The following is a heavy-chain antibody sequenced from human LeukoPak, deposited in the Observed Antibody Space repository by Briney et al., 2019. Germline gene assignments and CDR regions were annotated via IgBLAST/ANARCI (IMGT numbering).Heavy chain of an antibody. V-gene: IGHV1-2*02. J-gene: IGHJ4*02. CDR2: IKPNSGDT. CDR1: GYPFSGHY. Sequence: ASVKVSCKPSGYPFSGHYINWVRHGPGQGLEWMGWIKPNSGDTNYAQKFQGRLTMTRDTTISTVYMELNRLTSDDTAVYYCARGAEWELAIDFWGQGTLITVSS. D-gene: IGHD1-26*01. CDR3: ARGAEWELAIDF.